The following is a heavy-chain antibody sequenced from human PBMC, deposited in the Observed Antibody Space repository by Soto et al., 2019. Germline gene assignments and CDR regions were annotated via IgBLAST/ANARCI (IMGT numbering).Heavy chain of an antibody. CDR1: GFTFSTYA. Sequence: PGGSLRLSCAASGFTFSTYAMHWVRQTPGKGLEWVAIIWSDGSSEYYADSVKGRFTISRDNSKNTLHLQMSSLRVEDTAVYYCARDPSVAGTRSFDHWGQGTLVTVSS. CDR2: IWSDGSSE. CDR3: ARDPSVAGTRSFDH. V-gene: IGHV3-33*01. J-gene: IGHJ4*02. D-gene: IGHD6-19*01.